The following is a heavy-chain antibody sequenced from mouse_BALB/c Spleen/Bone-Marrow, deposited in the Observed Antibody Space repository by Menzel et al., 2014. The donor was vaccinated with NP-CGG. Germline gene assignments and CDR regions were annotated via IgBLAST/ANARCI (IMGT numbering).Heavy chain of an antibody. J-gene: IGHJ3*01. D-gene: IGHD2-4*01. V-gene: IGHV1-80*01. CDR3: ARSNDYDPLAY. CDR1: GYAFSSYW. CDR2: INPGDGDT. Sequence: QVQLQQSGAELVRPGSSVKISCKGSGYAFSSYWMNWVKQRPGQGLEWIGQINPGDGDTNNNGKFKGKATLTADKSSTTVYMQLSSLTSEDPAVYFCARSNDYDPLAYWGQGTLVTVSA.